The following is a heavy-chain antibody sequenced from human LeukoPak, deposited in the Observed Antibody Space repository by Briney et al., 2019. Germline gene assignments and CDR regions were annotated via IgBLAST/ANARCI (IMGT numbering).Heavy chain of an antibody. CDR2: IYTSGST. V-gene: IGHV4-61*02. CDR3: ARDYGSGDQKCFDP. D-gene: IGHD3-10*01. Sequence: SQTLSLTCTVSGGSISTGSYSWNWIRQPAGKGLEWVGRIYTSGSTNYNPSLKSRVTISVDTSKNQFSLKLSSVTAADTAVYYRARDYGSGDQKCFDPWGQGTLVTVSS. J-gene: IGHJ5*02. CDR1: GGSISTGSYS.